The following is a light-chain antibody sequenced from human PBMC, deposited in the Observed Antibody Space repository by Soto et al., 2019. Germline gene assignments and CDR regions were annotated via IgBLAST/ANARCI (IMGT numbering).Light chain of an antibody. CDR1: QSISRW. Sequence: DIQMTQSPSTLSASVGDRVTITCRARQSISRWLAWYQQKPGKAPNLLIYKASNLESGVPSRFSGSGSGTEFTLTISGLQPDDFATYYCQQYNTSPYTFGQGTKLEIK. V-gene: IGKV1-5*03. CDR3: QQYNTSPYT. CDR2: KAS. J-gene: IGKJ2*01.